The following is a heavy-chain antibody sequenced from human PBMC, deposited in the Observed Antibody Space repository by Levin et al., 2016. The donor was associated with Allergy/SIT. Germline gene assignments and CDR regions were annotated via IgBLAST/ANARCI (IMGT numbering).Heavy chain of an antibody. CDR1: GGSISSGGYY. CDR3: ARHSSSSGWYFYQPHFDY. V-gene: IGHV4-39*01. Sequence: SETLSLTCTVSGGSISSGGYYWSWIRQHPGKGLEWIGYIYYSGSTYYNPSLKSRVTISVDTSKNQFSLKLSSVTAADTAVYYCARHSSSSGWYFYQPHFDYWGQGTLVTVSS. D-gene: IGHD6-19*01. J-gene: IGHJ4*02. CDR2: IYYSGST.